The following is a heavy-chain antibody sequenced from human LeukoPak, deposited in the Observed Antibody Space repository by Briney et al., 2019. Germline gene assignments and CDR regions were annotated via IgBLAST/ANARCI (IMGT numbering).Heavy chain of an antibody. Sequence: SETLSLTCTVSGGSISSSSYYWSWIRQPAGKGLEWIGRIYTSGSTNYNPSLKSRVTMSVDTSKNQFSLKLSSVTAADTAVYYCARDSGITIFGVDHSDPYYYYGMDVWGQGTTVTVSS. D-gene: IGHD3-3*01. CDR3: ARDSGITIFGVDHSDPYYYYGMDV. CDR1: GGSISSSSYY. CDR2: IYTSGST. V-gene: IGHV4-61*02. J-gene: IGHJ6*02.